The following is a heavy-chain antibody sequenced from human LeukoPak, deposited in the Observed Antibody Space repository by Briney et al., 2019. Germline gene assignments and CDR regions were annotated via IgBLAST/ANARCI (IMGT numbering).Heavy chain of an antibody. CDR1: GFTFSSYS. CDR3: AREEAVFGVVIIGAFDI. V-gene: IGHV3-21*01. Sequence: GGSLRLSCAASGFTFSSYSMNWVRQAPGKGLEWVSSISSSSSYIYYADSVKGRFTISRDNAKNSLYLQMNSLRAEDTAVYYCAREEAVFGVVIIGAFDIWGQGTMVTVSS. D-gene: IGHD3-3*01. CDR2: ISSSSSYI. J-gene: IGHJ3*02.